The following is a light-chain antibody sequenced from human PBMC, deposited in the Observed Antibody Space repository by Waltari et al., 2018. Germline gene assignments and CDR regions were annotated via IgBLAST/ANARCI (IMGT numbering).Light chain of an antibody. V-gene: IGKV2-28*01. Sequence: ETVQTQSPLALSVPPDEPATISCRSDQRRLHRNGYKYFKWSSQRPGQSPQLWSWLGSLRAYGVPDRFRANGAGTEVTLMISSVEAEDVDVYFCMQMLRAPRAFGQGT. CDR3: MQMLRAPRA. CDR1: QRRLHRNGYKY. CDR2: LGS. J-gene: IGKJ1*01.